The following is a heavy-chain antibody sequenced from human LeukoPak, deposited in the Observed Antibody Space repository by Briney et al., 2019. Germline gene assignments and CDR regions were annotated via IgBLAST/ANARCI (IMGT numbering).Heavy chain of an antibody. D-gene: IGHD3-3*01. V-gene: IGHV1-18*01. Sequence: ASVKVSCKASGYTFTSYGISWVRQAPGQGLEWMGWISAYNGNTNYAQKLQGRVTMTTDTSTSTAYMELRSLRSDDTAVYYCARPLIYDFWSGYYSSAVDYFDYWGQGTLVTVSS. CDR2: ISAYNGNT. CDR1: GYTFTSYG. CDR3: ARPLIYDFWSGYYSSAVDYFDY. J-gene: IGHJ4*02.